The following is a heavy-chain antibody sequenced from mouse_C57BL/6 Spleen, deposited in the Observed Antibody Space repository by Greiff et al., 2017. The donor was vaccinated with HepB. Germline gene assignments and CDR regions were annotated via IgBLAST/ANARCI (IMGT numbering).Heavy chain of an antibody. CDR2: IDPSDSYT. J-gene: IGHJ3*01. Sequence: QVQLQQPGAELVRPGTSVKLSCKASGYTFTSYWMHWVKQRPGQGLEWIGVIDPSDSYTNYNQKFKGKATLTVDTSSSTAYMQLSSLTSEDSAVYYCARDWSGAYWGQGTLVTVSA. V-gene: IGHV1-59*01. CDR3: ARDWSGAY. CDR1: GYTFTSYW. D-gene: IGHD3-1*01.